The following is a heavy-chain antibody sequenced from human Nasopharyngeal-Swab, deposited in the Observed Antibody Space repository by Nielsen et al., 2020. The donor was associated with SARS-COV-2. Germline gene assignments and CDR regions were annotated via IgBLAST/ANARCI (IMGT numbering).Heavy chain of an antibody. CDR1: GFTFSSYW. V-gene: IGHV3-7*01. Sequence: GESLKISCADSGFTFSSYWMSWVRQAPGKGLEWVANIKQDGSEKYYVDSVKGRFTISRDNAKNSLYLQMNSLRAEDTAVYYCARLESSSWYWSYWGQGTLVTVSS. CDR2: IKQDGSEK. J-gene: IGHJ4*02. CDR3: ARLESSSWYWSY. D-gene: IGHD6-13*01.